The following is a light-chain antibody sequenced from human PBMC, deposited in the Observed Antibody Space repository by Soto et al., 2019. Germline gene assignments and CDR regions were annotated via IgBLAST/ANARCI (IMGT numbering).Light chain of an antibody. CDR2: KAS. V-gene: IGKV1-5*03. CDR1: QSISSW. Sequence: SQMTKSTPTLSSSVGDRVTITCLASQSISSWLAWYQQKPGKAPKLLIYKASSLESGVPSRFSGSGSGTEFTLTISSLQPDDFATYYCQQDNTYPWTFGQGTKVDIK. CDR3: QQDNTYPWT. J-gene: IGKJ1*01.